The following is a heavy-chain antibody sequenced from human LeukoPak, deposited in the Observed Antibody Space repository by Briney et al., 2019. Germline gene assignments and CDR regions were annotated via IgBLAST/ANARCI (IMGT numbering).Heavy chain of an antibody. V-gene: IGHV4-4*07. J-gene: IGHJ3*02. CDR1: GGSISSHY. D-gene: IGHD6-19*01. CDR3: ASSLVAGDDAFDI. Sequence: SETLSLTCSVSGGSISSHYWSWIRQPAGKGLQWIGRIYASGSTNYNPSLKSRVTMSVDTSKNQFSLKLNSVTAEDTAVYYCASSLVAGDDAFDIWGQGTMVTVSS. CDR2: IYASGST.